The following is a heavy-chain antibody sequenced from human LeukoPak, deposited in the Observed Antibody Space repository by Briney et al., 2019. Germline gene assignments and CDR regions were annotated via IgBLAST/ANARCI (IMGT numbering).Heavy chain of an antibody. CDR1: GFTFSSYA. Sequence: GGSLRLSCAASGFTFSSYAMSWVRQAPGKGLEWVSAISGSDGSTYYADSVKGRFTISRDNSKNTLYLQMNSLRAEDTAVYYCARDLYGSGSYSGYYYGMDVWGQGTTVTVSS. CDR2: ISGSDGST. CDR3: ARDLYGSGSYSGYYYGMDV. D-gene: IGHD3-10*01. V-gene: IGHV3-23*01. J-gene: IGHJ6*02.